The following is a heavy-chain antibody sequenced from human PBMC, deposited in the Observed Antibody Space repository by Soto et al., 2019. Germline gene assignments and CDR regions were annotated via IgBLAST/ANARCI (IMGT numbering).Heavy chain of an antibody. J-gene: IGHJ4*02. D-gene: IGHD6-13*01. CDR2: ISSSGIT. Sequence: PSETLSLTCSVSGGSLSSSSYYWGWIRQPPGKGLEWIGSISSSGITYYNSSLKSRVTISVDTSKNQSSLRLSSVAAADTAVYYCARSQQQLVQMDYWGQGTLVTVSS. CDR1: GGSLSSSSYY. V-gene: IGHV4-39*01. CDR3: ARSQQQLVQMDY.